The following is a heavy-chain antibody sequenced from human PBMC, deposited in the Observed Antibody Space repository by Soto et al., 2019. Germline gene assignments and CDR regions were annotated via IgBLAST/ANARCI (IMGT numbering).Heavy chain of an antibody. Sequence: PSETLSLTCTVSGGSVSSGSYYWSWIRQPPGKGLEWIGYIYYSGSTNYNPSLKSRVTISVDTSKNQFSLKLSSVTAADTAVYYCATRRPFDRDGYRSGGLRGEGFDYWGQGTLVTVSS. D-gene: IGHD3-3*01. V-gene: IGHV4-61*01. CDR2: IYYSGST. J-gene: IGHJ4*02. CDR3: ATRRPFDRDGYRSGGLRGEGFDY. CDR1: GGSVSSGSYY.